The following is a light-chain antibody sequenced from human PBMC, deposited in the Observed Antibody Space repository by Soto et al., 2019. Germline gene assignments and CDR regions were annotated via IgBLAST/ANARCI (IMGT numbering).Light chain of an antibody. Sequence: DIQMTQSPSTLSASVGDRVTITCRASQSINTWLAWYQQKPGKAPELLIYDASTLQSGVPSRFSGSGSGTELTLTITNLQPDDFATYYCHQYNSSPTFGQGTKVDIK. J-gene: IGKJ1*01. V-gene: IGKV1-5*01. CDR1: QSINTW. CDR3: HQYNSSPT. CDR2: DAS.